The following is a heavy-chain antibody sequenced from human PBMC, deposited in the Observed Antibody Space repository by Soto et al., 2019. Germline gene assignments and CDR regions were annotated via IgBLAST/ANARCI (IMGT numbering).Heavy chain of an antibody. CDR2: IIPIFGTA. Sequence: QVQLVQSGAEVMKPGSSVKVSCKASGGTFSSYAISWVRQAPGQGLEWMGGIIPIFGTANYAQKFQGRVTITADKSTSTAYMELSSLRSEDTAVYYCAREGQIAVGAYYFDYWGQGTLVTVSS. V-gene: IGHV1-69*06. CDR3: AREGQIAVGAYYFDY. D-gene: IGHD6-19*01. J-gene: IGHJ4*02. CDR1: GGTFSSYA.